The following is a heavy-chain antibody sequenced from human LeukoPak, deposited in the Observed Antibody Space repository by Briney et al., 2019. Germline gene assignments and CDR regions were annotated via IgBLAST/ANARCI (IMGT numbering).Heavy chain of an antibody. Sequence: PSQTLSLTCTVSGGSISSGSYYWSWIRQPAGKGLEWIGRIYTSGSTNYNPSLKSRVTMSVDTSKNQFSLKLSSVTAADTAVYYCARDLRYCSSTSCYSYAFDIWGQGTMVTVSS. D-gene: IGHD2-2*01. CDR3: ARDLRYCSSTSCYSYAFDI. CDR2: IYTSGST. CDR1: GGSISSGSYY. J-gene: IGHJ3*02. V-gene: IGHV4-61*02.